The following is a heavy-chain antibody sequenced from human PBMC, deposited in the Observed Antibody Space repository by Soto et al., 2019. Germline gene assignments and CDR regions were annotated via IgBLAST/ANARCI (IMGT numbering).Heavy chain of an antibody. CDR1: GFTFSSYA. Sequence: GGSLRLSCAASGFTFSSYAMHWVRQAPGKGLGWVAVISYDGSNKYYADSVKCRFTIPRDNSKNTLYLQMNSLRAEDTAAYYCARDMRSYGPPLYYCYYYGMDVWGQGTTVTAPS. J-gene: IGHJ6*02. V-gene: IGHV3-30-3*01. CDR3: ARDMRSYGPPLYYCYYYGMDV. CDR2: ISYDGSNK. D-gene: IGHD5-18*01.